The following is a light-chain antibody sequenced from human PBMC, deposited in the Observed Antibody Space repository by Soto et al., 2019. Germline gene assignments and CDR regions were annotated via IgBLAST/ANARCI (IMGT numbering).Light chain of an antibody. CDR2: AVT. J-gene: IGLJ1*01. CDR3: SSYTSSSTL. V-gene: IGLV2-14*01. CDR1: SSDVGGYNY. Sequence: QSALTQPASVSGSPGQSITISCTGTSSDVGGYNYVSWYQQHPGKAPKLMIYAVTDRPSGVSSRFSGSKSGNTASLTISGLQAEDEAEYYGSSYTSSSTLFGTGTKLTVL.